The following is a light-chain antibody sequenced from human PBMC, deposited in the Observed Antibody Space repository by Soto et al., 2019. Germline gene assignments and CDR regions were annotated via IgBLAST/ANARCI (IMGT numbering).Light chain of an antibody. CDR1: SSDVGGYNF. CDR3: CSYAGSYTWV. J-gene: IGLJ3*02. V-gene: IGLV2-11*01. CDR2: DVD. Sequence: QSALTQPRSVSGSPGQSVTISCTGSSSDVGGYNFVSWYHQSPGKAPRLMIFDVDKRTSGVPDRFSGSKSGNTASLTISGLQAEDEADYYCCSYAGSYTWVFGGGTKLTVL.